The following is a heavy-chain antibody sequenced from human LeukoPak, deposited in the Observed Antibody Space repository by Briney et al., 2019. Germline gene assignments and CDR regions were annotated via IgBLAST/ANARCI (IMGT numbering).Heavy chain of an antibody. CDR2: IYPGESIYATENS. CDR1: GVSISAYY. J-gene: IGHJ4*02. V-gene: IGHV4-4*07. D-gene: IGHD4-17*01. CDR3: ASDPTTVTSVFDS. Sequence: SETLSLTCTVSGVSISAYYWSWIRQSAGNGLEWIGRIYPGESIYATENSYYNPSLKSRISLSGDTSKSQLSLKLSSVTAADTAIYYCASDPTTVTSVFDSWGQGILVTVSS.